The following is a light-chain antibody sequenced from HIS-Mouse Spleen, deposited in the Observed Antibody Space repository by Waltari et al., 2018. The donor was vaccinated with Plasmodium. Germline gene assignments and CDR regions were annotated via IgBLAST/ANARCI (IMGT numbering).Light chain of an antibody. Sequence: EIVLTQSPATLSLSPGERATLPCRASQSVSSYLAWYQQKPGQAPRLLIYDASNRATGIPARFSGSGSGTDFTLTISSLQPEDFATYYCQQSYSTPPYTFGQGTKLEIK. CDR3: QQSYSTPPYT. CDR1: QSVSSY. CDR2: DAS. V-gene: IGKV3-11*01. J-gene: IGKJ2*01.